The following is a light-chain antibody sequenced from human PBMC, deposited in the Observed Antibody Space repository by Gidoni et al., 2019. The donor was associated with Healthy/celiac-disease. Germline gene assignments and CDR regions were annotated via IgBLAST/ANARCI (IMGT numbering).Light chain of an antibody. Sequence: DIQMTQYPSSVSASVGDRVTITCRASQSISSWLAWYQQKPGKAPKLLIYAASSLQIGVPSRFSGSGSGTDFTLTISSLQPEDFATYYWQQANSFPITFGQGTRLEIK. CDR1: QSISSW. CDR2: AAS. V-gene: IGKV1D-12*01. CDR3: QQANSFPIT. J-gene: IGKJ5*01.